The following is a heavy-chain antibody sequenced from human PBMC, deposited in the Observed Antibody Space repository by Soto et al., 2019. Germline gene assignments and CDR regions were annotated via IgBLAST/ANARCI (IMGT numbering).Heavy chain of an antibody. D-gene: IGHD6-6*01. V-gene: IGHV4-34*01. J-gene: IGHJ5*02. CDR1: GGSFSGYY. Sequence: PSETLSLTCAVYGGSFSGYYWSWIRQPPGKGLEWIGEINHSGSTNYNPSLKSRVTISVDTSKNQFSLKLSSVTAADTAVYYCARSPYSSSPDPWGQGTPVTVSS. CDR3: ARSPYSSSPDP. CDR2: INHSGST.